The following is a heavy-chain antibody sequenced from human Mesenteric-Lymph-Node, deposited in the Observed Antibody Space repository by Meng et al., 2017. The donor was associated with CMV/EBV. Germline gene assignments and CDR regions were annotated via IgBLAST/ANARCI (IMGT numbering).Heavy chain of an antibody. CDR2: ISYDGSNK. V-gene: IGHV3-30-3*02. D-gene: IGHD3-3*01. J-gene: IGHJ4*02. CDR1: GFTFSSYA. Sequence: GFTFSSYAMHWVRRAPGKWLEWVAVISYDGSNKYYADSVKGRFTISRDNSRNTLYLQMNSLRAEDTAIYYCAKGSTVYDFWTTYYDSWGQGTLVTVSS. CDR3: AKGSTVYDFWTTYYDS.